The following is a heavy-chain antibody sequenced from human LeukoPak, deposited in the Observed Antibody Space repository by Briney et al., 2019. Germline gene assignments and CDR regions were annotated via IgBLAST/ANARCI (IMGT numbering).Heavy chain of an antibody. CDR2: IYPGDSDT. Sequence: GESLKISCKGSGYSFSKYWITWVRQTPGKVLEWMGIIYPGDSDTRYSPSFQGQVTISVDKSISTAYLQWSSLKASDTAMYYCARHPPSYVDSSGFPFDYWGQGTLVTVSS. CDR3: ARHPPSYVDSSGFPFDY. J-gene: IGHJ4*02. D-gene: IGHD3-22*01. CDR1: GYSFSKYW. V-gene: IGHV5-51*01.